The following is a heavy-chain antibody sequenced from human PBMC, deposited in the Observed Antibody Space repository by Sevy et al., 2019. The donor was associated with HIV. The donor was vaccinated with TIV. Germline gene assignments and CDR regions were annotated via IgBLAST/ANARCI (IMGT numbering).Heavy chain of an antibody. CDR3: ARVDDRASYFDY. Sequence: ASVKVSCKASGYTFTSYDINWVRQATGQGLEWMGWMNPNSGNTGYAQKFQGRVTMTRNTSISTAYMELSSLRSEETAVYYCARVDDRASYFDYWGQGTLVTVSS. CDR2: MNPNSGNT. J-gene: IGHJ4*02. CDR1: GYTFTSYD. V-gene: IGHV1-8*01. D-gene: IGHD3-22*01.